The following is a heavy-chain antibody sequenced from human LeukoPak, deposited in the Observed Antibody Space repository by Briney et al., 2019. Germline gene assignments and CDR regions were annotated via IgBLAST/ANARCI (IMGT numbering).Heavy chain of an antibody. V-gene: IGHV1-69*13. J-gene: IGHJ6*04. CDR3: ARDPGVPSPLGEYYYSYGMDV. D-gene: IGHD3-16*01. Sequence: SVKVSCKASGGTFSSHAIHWVRQAPGQGLEWLGGIIPMFGRLSHARKFLGRVTITADESTSTAYMELSSLTSEDTAVYYCARDPGVPSPLGEYYYSYGMDVWGKGTAVTVSS. CDR2: IIPMFGRL. CDR1: GGTFSSHA.